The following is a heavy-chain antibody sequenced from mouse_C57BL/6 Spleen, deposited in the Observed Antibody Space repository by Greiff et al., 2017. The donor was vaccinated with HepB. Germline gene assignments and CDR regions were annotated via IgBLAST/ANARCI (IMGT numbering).Heavy chain of an antibody. CDR3: ARVKGGIYYDYDQGWYFDV. Sequence: EVQRVESGPGLAKPSQTLSLTCSVTGYSITSDYWNWIRKFPGNKLEYMGYISYSGSTYYNPSLKSRISITRDTSKNQYYLQLNSVTTEDTATYYCARVKGGIYYDYDQGWYFDVWGTGTTVTVSS. CDR1: GYSITSDY. D-gene: IGHD2-4*01. CDR2: ISYSGST. V-gene: IGHV3-8*01. J-gene: IGHJ1*03.